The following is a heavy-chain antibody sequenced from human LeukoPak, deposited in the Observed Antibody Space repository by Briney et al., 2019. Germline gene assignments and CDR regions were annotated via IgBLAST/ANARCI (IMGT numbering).Heavy chain of an antibody. V-gene: IGHV3-74*01. CDR1: GFTFSGYW. D-gene: IGHD3-10*01. CDR3: ARGLGSGTTDSQFDY. Sequence: GGSLRLSCAASGFTFSGYWMHWVRQAPGKGLVWVSRINPDGSSTIYADSVKGRFTISRDNAKNTLYLQMNSLRAEDTAVYYCARGLGSGTTDSQFDYWGQGTLVTVSS. J-gene: IGHJ4*02. CDR2: INPDGSST.